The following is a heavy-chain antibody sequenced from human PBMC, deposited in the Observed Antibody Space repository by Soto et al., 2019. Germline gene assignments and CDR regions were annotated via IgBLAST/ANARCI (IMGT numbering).Heavy chain of an antibody. J-gene: IGHJ4*02. CDR1: GFTFSGSA. CDR3: TRQWELLDG. CDR2: IRSKANSYAT. Sequence: EVQLVESGGGLVQPGGSLKLSCAASGFTFSGSAMHWVRQASGKGLEWVGRIRSKANSYATAYAASVKGRFTISRDDSKNTAYLKMNSLKTEDTAVYYCTRQWELLDGWGQGTLVTVSS. D-gene: IGHD1-26*01. V-gene: IGHV3-73*02.